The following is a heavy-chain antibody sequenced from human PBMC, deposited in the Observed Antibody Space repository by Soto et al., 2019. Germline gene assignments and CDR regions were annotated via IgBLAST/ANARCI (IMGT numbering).Heavy chain of an antibody. V-gene: IGHV3-30*18. CDR1: GFTFSSYG. CDR2: ISYDGSNK. J-gene: IGHJ6*02. D-gene: IGHD3-3*01. CDR3: AKAGGGYYDFWSGYYHYYGMDV. Sequence: GGSLRLSCAASGFTFSSYGMHWVRQAPGKGLEWVAVISYDGSNKYYADSVKGRFTISRDNSKNTLYLQMNSLRAEDTAVYYCAKAGGGYYDFWSGYYHYYGMDVWGQGTTVTVSS.